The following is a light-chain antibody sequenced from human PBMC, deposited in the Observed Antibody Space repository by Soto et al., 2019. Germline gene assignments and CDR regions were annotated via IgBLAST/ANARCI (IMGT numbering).Light chain of an antibody. Sequence: QSVLTQPASVSGSPGQSITISCTGTSSDIGTYNLVSWYQQYPGKAPTLMIFDGTKRPSGISDRFSGSRSGNTASLTVSGLQAEDEADYYCSSYAGSSNVFGTGTKVTVL. CDR1: SSDIGTYNL. CDR3: SSYAGSSNV. J-gene: IGLJ1*01. CDR2: DGT. V-gene: IGLV2-14*02.